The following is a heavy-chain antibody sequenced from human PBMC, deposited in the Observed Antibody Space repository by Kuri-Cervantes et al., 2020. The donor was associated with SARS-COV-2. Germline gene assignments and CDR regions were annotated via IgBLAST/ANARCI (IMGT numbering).Heavy chain of an antibody. Sequence: GESLKISCAASGFTFSSYSMNWVRQAPGKGLEYVSAISSNGGSTYYANSVKGRFTISRDNSKNTLYLQMGSLRAEDMAVYYCARDLYYDFWSGRRPSYYMDVWGKGTTVTVSS. CDR3: ARDLYYDFWSGRRPSYYMDV. D-gene: IGHD3-3*01. J-gene: IGHJ6*03. CDR2: ISSNGGST. V-gene: IGHV3-64*01. CDR1: GFTFSSYS.